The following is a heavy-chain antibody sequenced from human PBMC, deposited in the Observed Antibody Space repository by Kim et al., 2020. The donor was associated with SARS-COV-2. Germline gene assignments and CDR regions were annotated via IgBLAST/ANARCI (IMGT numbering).Heavy chain of an antibody. D-gene: IGHD3-3*01. V-gene: IGHV3-23*01. CDR1: GFTFSSYA. CDR2: ISASGGST. CDR3: ARVGVLFGVVIIGNAFDI. J-gene: IGHJ3*02. Sequence: GGSLRLSCAASGFTFSSYAMNWVRQAPGKGLEWVSGISASGGSTYYADSVKGRFTISRDNSKNTLYLQMNSLRAEDTAVYYCARVGVLFGVVIIGNAFDIWGQGTMVTVSS.